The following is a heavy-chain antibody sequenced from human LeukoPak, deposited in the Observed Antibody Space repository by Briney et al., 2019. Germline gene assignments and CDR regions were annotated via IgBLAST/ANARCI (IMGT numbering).Heavy chain of an antibody. CDR2: IYPRDGST. D-gene: IGHD1-26*01. V-gene: IGHV1-46*01. Sequence: ASVKVSCKASGYTFTSNYIHWVRQAPGQGLEWMGMIYPRDGSTSYAQKFQERVTITRDMSTSTAYMELSSLRSEDTAVYYCAAGGIVGATINFDYWGQGTLVTVSS. CDR1: GYTFTSNY. CDR3: AAGGIVGATINFDY. J-gene: IGHJ4*02.